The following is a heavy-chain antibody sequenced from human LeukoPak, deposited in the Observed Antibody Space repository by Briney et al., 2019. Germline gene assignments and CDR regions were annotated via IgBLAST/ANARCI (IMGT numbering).Heavy chain of an antibody. CDR1: GYTFTNYY. J-gene: IGHJ5*02. Sequence: GASVKVSCKASGYTFTNYYMHWVRQAPGQGLEWMGWINPNSGGTNYAQKFQGRVTMTRDTSISTAYMELSRLRSDDTAVYYCARVYRVIAAAGEEWFDPWGQGTLVTVSS. D-gene: IGHD6-13*01. CDR3: ARVYRVIAAAGEEWFDP. V-gene: IGHV1-2*02. CDR2: INPNSGGT.